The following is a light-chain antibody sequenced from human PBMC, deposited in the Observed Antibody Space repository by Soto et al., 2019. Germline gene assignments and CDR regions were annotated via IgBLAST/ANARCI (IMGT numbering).Light chain of an antibody. V-gene: IGKV1-12*01. CDR3: QQNNTFLPLT. CDR1: QGISNW. J-gene: IGKJ4*01. Sequence: DIQMTQSPSSVSASVGDRVTITCRASQGISNWLAWYEQQPGKAPKLLIYGASSLQSGVPSRLSGGGSATSFTLIISSLQPEDFATHYCQQNNTFLPLTFGGGTKVQI. CDR2: GAS.